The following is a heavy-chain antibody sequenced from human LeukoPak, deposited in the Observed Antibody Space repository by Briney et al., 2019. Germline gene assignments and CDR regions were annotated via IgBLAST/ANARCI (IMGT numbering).Heavy chain of an antibody. CDR3: ARSQAILGGTYYHYGMDV. Sequence: PGGSLRLSCAASGFTFSDYYMSWIRQAPGKGLEWVAYISSSSSSTNYADSVKGRFTISRDNAKNSLYLQMNSLRAEDTAVYYCARSQAILGGTYYHYGMDVWGQVTTVTVSS. D-gene: IGHD1-26*01. J-gene: IGHJ6*02. CDR1: GFTFSDYY. V-gene: IGHV3-11*03. CDR2: ISSSSSST.